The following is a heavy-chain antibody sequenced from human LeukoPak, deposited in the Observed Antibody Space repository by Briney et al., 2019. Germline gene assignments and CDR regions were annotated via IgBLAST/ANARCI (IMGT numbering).Heavy chain of an antibody. Sequence: PGGSLRLSCAASGFTFSSYSMNWVRQAPGKGLEWVSSISSSSSYIYYADSVKGRFTISRDNAKNSLYLQMNSLRAEDTAVYYCARLQCLHCSGGSCVLWGQGTLVTVSS. CDR3: ARLQCLHCSGGSCVL. CDR1: GFTFSSYS. J-gene: IGHJ4*02. V-gene: IGHV3-21*01. D-gene: IGHD2-15*01. CDR2: ISSSSSYI.